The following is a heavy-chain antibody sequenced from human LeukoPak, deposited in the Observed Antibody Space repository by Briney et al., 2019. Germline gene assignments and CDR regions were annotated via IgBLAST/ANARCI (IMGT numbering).Heavy chain of an antibody. V-gene: IGHV3-23*01. CDR2: ISGSGGST. CDR1: GFTFSNYA. CDR3: AKFPSSKQQLERDAFDI. J-gene: IGHJ3*02. Sequence: GGSLRLSCAASGFTFSNYAMSWVRQAPGKGLEWVSAISGSGGSTYYADSVKGRFTISRDNSKNTLYLQMNSLRAEDTAVYYCAKFPSSKQQLERDAFDIWGQGTMVTVSS. D-gene: IGHD6-13*01.